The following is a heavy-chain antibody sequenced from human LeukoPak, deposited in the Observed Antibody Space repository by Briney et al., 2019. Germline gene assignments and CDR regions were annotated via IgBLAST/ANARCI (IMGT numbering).Heavy chain of an antibody. CDR3: AKVGAAAGFDY. J-gene: IGHJ4*02. D-gene: IGHD6-13*01. V-gene: IGHV3-23*01. Sequence: GGSLRLSCAASGFTFSGSAMHWVRQAPGEGLEWVSAISGSGGSTYYADCVEGLFPISRDSSKNTLYLQMNSLGAEDTAVYYCAKVGAAAGFDYWGQGTLVTVSS. CDR2: ISGSGGST. CDR1: GFTFSGSA.